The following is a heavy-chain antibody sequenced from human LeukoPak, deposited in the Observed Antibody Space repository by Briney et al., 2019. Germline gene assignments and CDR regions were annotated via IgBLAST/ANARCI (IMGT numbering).Heavy chain of an antibody. CDR3: AKGPGLGAGKRYLDL. CDR2: ISSSSSYI. Sequence: GGSLRLSCAASGFTFSSYSMNWVRQAPGKGLEWVSSISSSSSYIYYADSVKGRFTISRDNAKNSLSLQMNSLKPEDTALYYCAKGPGLGAGKRYLDLWGRGTLVTVSS. V-gene: IGHV3-21*04. CDR1: GFTFSSYS. J-gene: IGHJ2*01. D-gene: IGHD6-13*01.